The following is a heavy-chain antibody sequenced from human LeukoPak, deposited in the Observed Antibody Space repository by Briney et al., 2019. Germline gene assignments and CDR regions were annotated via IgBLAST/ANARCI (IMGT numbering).Heavy chain of an antibody. CDR1: GGSVSSESFY. Sequence: SETLSLTCSVSGGSVSSESFYWSWIRQSPGKGPEWIGYIYDSDSTNYNPSLQSRVTMSVDTSANQFSLRLRSVTAADTAVYYCARGYAYFDYWGQGSLVPSPQ. CDR2: IYDSDST. D-gene: IGHD2-2*01. J-gene: IGHJ4*02. CDR3: ARGYAYFDY. V-gene: IGHV4-61*01.